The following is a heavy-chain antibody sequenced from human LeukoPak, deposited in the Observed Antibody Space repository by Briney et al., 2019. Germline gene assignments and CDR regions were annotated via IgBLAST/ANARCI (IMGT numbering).Heavy chain of an antibody. CDR3: ARALSDDFWSGYQDH. V-gene: IGHV1-18*01. Sequence: ASVKVSCKASGYRFISYGFSWVRQAPGQGLEWMGWISAYNCNTNYAQKFQGRVTMTTDTSTSTGYMEVRSLRSDDTAVYYCARALSDDFWSGYQDHWGQGTLVTVSS. CDR2: ISAYNCNT. D-gene: IGHD3-3*01. CDR1: GYRFISYG. J-gene: IGHJ4*02.